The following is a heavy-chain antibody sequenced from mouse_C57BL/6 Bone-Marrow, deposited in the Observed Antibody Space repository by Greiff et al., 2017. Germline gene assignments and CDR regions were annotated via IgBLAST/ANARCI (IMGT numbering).Heavy chain of an antibody. J-gene: IGHJ3*01. CDR1: GFTFRSYG. CDR2: ISSGGSYT. Sequence: EVKLVESGGDLVKPGGSLKLSCAASGFTFRSYGMSWVRQTPDKRLEWVATISSGGSYTYYPDSVKGRFTISRDNAKNPLYLQKSSLKSEDTAMYYCARNSPFAYWGQGTLVTVSA. D-gene: IGHD2-12*01. CDR3: ARNSPFAY. V-gene: IGHV5-6*01.